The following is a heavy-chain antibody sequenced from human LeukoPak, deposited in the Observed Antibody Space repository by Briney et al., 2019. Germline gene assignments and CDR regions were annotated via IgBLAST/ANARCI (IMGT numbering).Heavy chain of an antibody. CDR2: IGGDSRTI. Sequence: PGGSLRLSCVVSGFNFRSYSMDWVRQAPGKGLEWLSYIGGDSRTISYADSVKGRFTISRDNAKNSLYLQMNSLRDEDTAVYYCARDFAWSFDSWGQGTLVTVSS. CDR1: GFNFRSYS. CDR3: ARDFAWSFDS. J-gene: IGHJ4*02. D-gene: IGHD3-9*01. V-gene: IGHV3-48*02.